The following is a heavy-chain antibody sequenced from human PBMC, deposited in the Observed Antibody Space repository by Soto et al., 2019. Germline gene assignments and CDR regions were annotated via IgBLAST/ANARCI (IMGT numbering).Heavy chain of an antibody. CDR3: ARRGIAVARTYGMDV. V-gene: IGHV5-51*01. D-gene: IGHD6-19*01. CDR2: IYPGDSDT. J-gene: IGHJ6*01. CDR1: GYIFRTSW. Sequence: GESLKISCKGSGYIFRTSWIGWVRQMPGKGLEWMGVIYPGDSDTKYSPSFEGQILISVDMSISTAYLQWSSLKASDTAMYYCARRGIAVARTYGMDVCGQGTTVTFSA.